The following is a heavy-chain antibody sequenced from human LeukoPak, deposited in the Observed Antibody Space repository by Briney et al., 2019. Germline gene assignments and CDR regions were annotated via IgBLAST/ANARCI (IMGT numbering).Heavy chain of an antibody. CDR3: ARGGYYWGA. J-gene: IGHJ5*02. CDR2: IKEDGSEQ. CDR1: GFTFSSYW. V-gene: IGHV3-7*01. D-gene: IGHD1-1*01. Sequence: PGGSLRLSCAASGFTFSSYWMSWVRQAPGKGREWGASIKEDGSEQYYVDSVKGRFTISRDNAKNSLYLQMNSLRAEDMAVYYCARGGYYWGAWGQGTLVTVSS.